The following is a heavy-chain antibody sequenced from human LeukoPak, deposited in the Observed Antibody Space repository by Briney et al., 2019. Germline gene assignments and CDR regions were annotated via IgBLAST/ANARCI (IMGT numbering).Heavy chain of an antibody. CDR2: INHSGST. CDR1: GGSFSGYY. V-gene: IGHV4-34*01. D-gene: IGHD6-13*01. CDR3: ASQQLVNGGLDY. Sequence: SETLSLTCAVYGGSFSGYYWSWIRQPPGKGLEWIGEINHSGSTNYNPSLKSRVTISVDTSKNQFSLKLSSVTAADTAVYYCASQQLVNGGLDYWGQGTLVTVSS. J-gene: IGHJ4*02.